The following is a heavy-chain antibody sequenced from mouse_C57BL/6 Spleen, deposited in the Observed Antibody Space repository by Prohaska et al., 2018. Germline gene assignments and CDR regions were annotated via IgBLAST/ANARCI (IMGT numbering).Heavy chain of an antibody. V-gene: IGHV1-22*01. CDR2: INPNNGGT. CDR3: ARRLDY. J-gene: IGHJ2*01. Sequence: HGQSLEWIGYINPNNGGTSYNQKFKGRATLTVNKSSSTAYMELRSLTSEDSAVYYCARRLDYWGQGTTLTVSS.